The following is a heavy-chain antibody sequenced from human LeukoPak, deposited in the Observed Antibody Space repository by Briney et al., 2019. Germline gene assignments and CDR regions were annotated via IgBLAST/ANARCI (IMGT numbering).Heavy chain of an antibody. V-gene: IGHV3-48*03. J-gene: IGHJ6*03. Sequence: GGSLRLSCAASGFTFSNYEMHWVRQAPGKGLEWVSYISSSGSTIYYADSVKGRFTISRDNAKNSLYLQMNSLRAEDTAVYYCARESMGISYYMDVWGKGTTVTISS. CDR1: GFTFSNYE. CDR2: ISSSGSTI. CDR3: ARESMGISYYMDV. D-gene: IGHD6-13*01.